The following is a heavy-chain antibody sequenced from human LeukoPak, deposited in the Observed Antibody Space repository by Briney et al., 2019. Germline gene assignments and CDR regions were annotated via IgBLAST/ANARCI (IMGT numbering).Heavy chain of an antibody. CDR3: ARAGSGDY. CDR2: ISSGSSYI. CDR1: GFTFSSYG. Sequence: GGSLRLSCAASGFTFSSYGMSWVRQAPGKGLEWVSSISSGSSYIYYADSMKGRFTISRDNAKNSLYLQMNSLRAEDTAVYYCARAGSGDYWGQGTLVTVSS. V-gene: IGHV3-21*01. J-gene: IGHJ4*02. D-gene: IGHD2-15*01.